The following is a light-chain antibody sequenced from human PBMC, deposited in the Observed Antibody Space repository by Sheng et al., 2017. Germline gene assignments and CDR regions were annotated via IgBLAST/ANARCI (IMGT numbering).Light chain of an antibody. CDR2: DAS. Sequence: IHMTQSPSALSASLGDRVSITCRASQAINNYLAWYRQKSGKVPELLIYDASKSVVASRFSASGSGTDFTLTISSLQPGDVATYYCQQYSSAPWTFGQGTKVEVK. CDR1: QAINNY. CDR3: QQYSSAPWT. V-gene: IGKV1-27*01. J-gene: IGKJ1*01.